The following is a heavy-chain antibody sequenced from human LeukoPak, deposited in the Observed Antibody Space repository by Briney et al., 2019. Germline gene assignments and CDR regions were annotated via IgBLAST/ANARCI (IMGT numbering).Heavy chain of an antibody. CDR2: IYYSGST. V-gene: IGHV4-39*01. CDR3: AEQNSVLRFLEGWPQEFDY. J-gene: IGHJ4*02. D-gene: IGHD3-3*01. CDR1: GGSISSSSYY. Sequence: SETLSLTCTVSGGSISSSSYYWGWIRQPPGKGLEWIGSIYYSGSTYYNPSLKSRVTISVDTSRNQLSLKLSSVTAADTAVYYCAEQNSVLRFLEGWPQEFDYWGQGTLVTVSS.